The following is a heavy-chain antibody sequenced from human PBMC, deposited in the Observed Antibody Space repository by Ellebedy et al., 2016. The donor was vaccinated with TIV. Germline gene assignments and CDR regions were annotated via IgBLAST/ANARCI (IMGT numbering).Heavy chain of an antibody. V-gene: IGHV3-48*01. J-gene: IGHJ2*01. Sequence: PGGSLRLSCAGSGFNFGAYSINWVRQAPGKGLEWLSYIAGRTSLIYYADSVKGRFTISRDNSKNTLYLQMNSLRAEDTAVYYCAKGGSKSGYSFDLWGRGTLVTVSS. CDR3: AKGGSKSGYSFDL. D-gene: IGHD3-3*01. CDR2: IAGRTSLI. CDR1: GFNFGAYS.